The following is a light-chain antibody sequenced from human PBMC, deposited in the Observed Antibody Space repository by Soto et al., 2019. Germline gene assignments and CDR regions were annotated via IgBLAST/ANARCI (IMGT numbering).Light chain of an antibody. Sequence: QSALTQPPCASGSHGQSVAISCTGTSSDIGGYNFVSWYQQHPGKAPKLMIYDVTKRPSGVPDRFSGSKSGNTATLIVSGLQAEDEADYYCSSHGGSNNPYVFGPGTKVTVL. J-gene: IGLJ1*01. CDR1: SSDIGGYNF. CDR3: SSHGGSNNPYV. V-gene: IGLV2-8*01. CDR2: DVT.